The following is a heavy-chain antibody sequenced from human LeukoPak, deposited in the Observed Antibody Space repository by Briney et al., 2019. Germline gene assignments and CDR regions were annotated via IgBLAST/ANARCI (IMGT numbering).Heavy chain of an antibody. Sequence: SVKVSCKASGGTFSSYAISWVRQAPGQGLEWMGGIIPIFGTANYAQKFQGRVTITADESTSTAYMELSSLRSEDTAVYYCARSTYYYDSSGYYYYLDYWGQGTLVTVSS. D-gene: IGHD3-22*01. CDR2: IIPIFGTA. CDR1: GGTFSSYA. CDR3: ARSTYYYDSSGYYYYLDY. J-gene: IGHJ4*02. V-gene: IGHV1-69*13.